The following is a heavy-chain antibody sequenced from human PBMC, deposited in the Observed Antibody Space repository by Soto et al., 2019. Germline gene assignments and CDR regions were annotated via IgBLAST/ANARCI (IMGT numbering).Heavy chain of an antibody. D-gene: IGHD4-17*01. J-gene: IGHJ5*02. CDR2: IYPGDSDT. Sequence: GESLKISCKGSGYSFTSYWIGWVRQMPGKGLEWMGIIYPGDSDTRYSPSFQGQVTISADKSISTAYLQWSSLKASDTAMYYCARLASSRLSGDYVWFDPWGQGTLVTVSS. CDR1: GYSFTSYW. CDR3: ARLASSRLSGDYVWFDP. V-gene: IGHV5-51*01.